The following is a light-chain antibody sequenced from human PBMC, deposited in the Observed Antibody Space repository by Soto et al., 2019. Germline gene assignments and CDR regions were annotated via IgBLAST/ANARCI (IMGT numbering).Light chain of an antibody. CDR1: HDIDNY. CDR3: QQYDNLPYT. J-gene: IGKJ2*01. CDR2: VAS. V-gene: IGKV1-33*01. Sequence: IQLTQSPASLSASVGDTVTITCQASHDIDNYLNWYQQKPGKAPKLLIYVASNLETGVPSRFSGSGSGTDFSLTITSLQPEDIATYYCQQYDNLPYTFGQGTKVDIK.